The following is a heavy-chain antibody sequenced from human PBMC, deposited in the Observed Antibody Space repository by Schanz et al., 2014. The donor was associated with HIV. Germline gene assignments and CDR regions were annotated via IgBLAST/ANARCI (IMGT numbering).Heavy chain of an antibody. D-gene: IGHD3-16*01. J-gene: IGHJ6*02. V-gene: IGHV3-48*04. CDR1: GFIFSDYS. CDR2: MIWNNGI. CDR3: AKDAGGAMDV. Sequence: EVQLVESGGRLEQPGGSLRLSCAASGFIFSDYSMNWVRQAPGKGLEWVAHMIWNNGIYYADSVKGRFTISKDNSKNTLYLQMNSLRPEDTAVYYCAKDAGGAMDVWGQGTTVTVSS.